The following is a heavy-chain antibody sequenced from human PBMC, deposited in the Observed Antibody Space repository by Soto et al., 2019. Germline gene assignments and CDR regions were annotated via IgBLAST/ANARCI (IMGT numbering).Heavy chain of an antibody. Sequence: EVQLVESEGGLVKPGGSLRLSCEASGLTFTKAWMSWVGQAPGKGLEWVGRIKTKTDGGTADYAAPVKGRFAISRDDSKNTLYLQMNSLKTEDTAVYYCTTGAAGHWDQGTLVTISS. J-gene: IGHJ1*01. CDR1: GLTFTKAW. CDR3: TTGAAGH. V-gene: IGHV3-15*01. CDR2: IKTKTDGGTA. D-gene: IGHD6-25*01.